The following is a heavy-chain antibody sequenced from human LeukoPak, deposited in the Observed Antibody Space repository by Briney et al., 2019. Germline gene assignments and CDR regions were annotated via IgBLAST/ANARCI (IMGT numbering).Heavy chain of an antibody. V-gene: IGHV3-33*01. Sequence: GGSLRLSCAASGFTFSSYGMHWVHQAPSKGLEWVEVIWHDGSNKYYAASVQGRFTISRDHPKNTLYLQLNSLRADDTAVYYCARERVTGTSYYYYYGMDVWGQGTTVTVSS. J-gene: IGHJ6*02. CDR1: GFTFSSYG. CDR3: ARERVTGTSYYYYYGMDV. CDR2: IWHDGSNK. D-gene: IGHD6-19*01.